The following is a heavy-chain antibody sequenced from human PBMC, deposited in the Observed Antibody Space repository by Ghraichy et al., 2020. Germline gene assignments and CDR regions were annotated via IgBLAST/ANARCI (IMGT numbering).Heavy chain of an antibody. CDR1: GFSFRGYS. CDR3: AVALQSDLDY. V-gene: IGHV3-23*01. J-gene: IGHJ4*02. CDR2: IDGRDGRT. D-gene: IGHD5-24*01. Sequence: GGSLRLSCVASGFSFRGYSMSWVRQAPGRGLEWVSAIDGRDGRTFYADFVEGRFTISKDNSRNTLYLLMNSLRAEDTAVYYCAVALQSDLDYWGRGTLLTVSS.